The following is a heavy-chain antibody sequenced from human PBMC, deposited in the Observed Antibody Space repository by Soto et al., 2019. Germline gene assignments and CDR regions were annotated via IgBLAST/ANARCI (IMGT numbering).Heavy chain of an antibody. CDR1: GGTFSSYA. CDR3: ARDSAGHYGDYSYYFDY. V-gene: IGHV1-69*01. D-gene: IGHD4-17*01. J-gene: IGHJ4*02. Sequence: QVQLVQSGAEVKKPGSSVKVSCKASGGTFSSYAISWVRQAPGQGLEWMGGIIPIFGTANYAQKFQGRVTITADESTSTAYMELSSLRPEDTAVYYCARDSAGHYGDYSYYFDYWGQGTLVTLSS. CDR2: IIPIFGTA.